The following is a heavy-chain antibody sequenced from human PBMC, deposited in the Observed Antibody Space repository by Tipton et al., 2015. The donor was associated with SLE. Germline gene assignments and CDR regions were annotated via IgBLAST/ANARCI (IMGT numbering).Heavy chain of an antibody. CDR1: GFTFSNYW. CDR3: AKGGTYCSSTSCPWNY. Sequence: SLRLSCTASGFTFSNYWMHWVRQVPGERLLWVSRIYTDDSTTTYADSVKGRFTISRDNAKNTLYLQMNSLRAEDTAVYYCAKGGTYCSSTSCPWNYWGQGTMVTVAS. V-gene: IGHV3-74*01. D-gene: IGHD2-2*01. J-gene: IGHJ4*02. CDR2: IYTDDSTT.